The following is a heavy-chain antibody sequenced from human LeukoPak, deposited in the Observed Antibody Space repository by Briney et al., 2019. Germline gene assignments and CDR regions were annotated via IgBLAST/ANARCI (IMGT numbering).Heavy chain of an antibody. J-gene: IGHJ6*03. V-gene: IGHV3-23*01. CDR1: GFTFSSYA. CDR2: ISGSGGST. D-gene: IGHD4-17*01. CDR3: AKGTVTIRSYYYYYMDV. Sequence: PGGSLRLSCAASGFTFSSYAMSWVRQAPGKGLEWVSAISGSGGSTYYADSVKGRFTISRDNSKNTLYLQMNSLRAEDTAVYYCAKGTVTIRSYYYYYMDVWGKGTTVTVSS.